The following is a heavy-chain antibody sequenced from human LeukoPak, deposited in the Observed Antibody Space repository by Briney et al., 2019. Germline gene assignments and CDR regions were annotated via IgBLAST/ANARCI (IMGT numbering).Heavy chain of an antibody. J-gene: IGHJ4*02. Sequence: GSLRLSCAASGFTFSTYSMNWVRQAPGKGLEWVSSITSGSSYIYYADSVKGRFTISRDNAKNSLYLQMNSLRAEDTAVYHCARKPPVDTRMVDYWGQGTLVTVSS. V-gene: IGHV3-21*01. CDR2: ITSGSSYI. CDR3: ARKPPVDTRMVDY. D-gene: IGHD5-18*01. CDR1: GFTFSTYS.